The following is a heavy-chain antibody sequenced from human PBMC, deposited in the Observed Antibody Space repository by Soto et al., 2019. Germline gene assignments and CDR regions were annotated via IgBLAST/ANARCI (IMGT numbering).Heavy chain of an antibody. Sequence: QVPLVESGGGVVQPGRSLRLSCAASGFTFSYYGMHWVRQAPGKGLECVALVSSDGSNLFYADSVKGRFTISRDNRKNTLYLQMNGLRAEDTAVYYCAKKSGGNSYYLDCWGQGTLVTVSS. CDR3: AKKSGGNSYYLDC. CDR1: GFTFSYYG. D-gene: IGHD3-10*01. J-gene: IGHJ4*02. V-gene: IGHV3-30*18. CDR2: VSSDGSNL.